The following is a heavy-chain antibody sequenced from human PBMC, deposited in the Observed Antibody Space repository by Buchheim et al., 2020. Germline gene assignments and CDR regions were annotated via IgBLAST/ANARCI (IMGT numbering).Heavy chain of an antibody. J-gene: IGHJ4*02. CDR1: GFTFNTYG. Sequence: QVQLVESGGGVVQPGGSLRLSCAASGFTFNTYGMNWVRQAPGKGLEWVALIWHDGSIKYYGDFVKGRFTISRDNSKNTVFLQMSSLRPEDTAVHYCAKWGTYCGNPICSSYFGHWGQGTL. D-gene: IGHD2-2*01. CDR3: AKWGTYCGNPICSSYFGH. V-gene: IGHV3-30*02. CDR2: IWHDGSIK.